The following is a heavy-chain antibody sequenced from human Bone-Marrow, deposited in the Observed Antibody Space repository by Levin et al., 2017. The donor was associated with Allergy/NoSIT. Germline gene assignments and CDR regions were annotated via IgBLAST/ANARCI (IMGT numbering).Heavy chain of an antibody. CDR3: AKLVPLERYGSSTSCLGWFDH. Sequence: PGGSLRLSCAASGFTFSSYAMSWVRQAPGKGLEWVSGITGSGDTTYYADSVKGRFTISRDNSKNTLYLQMNSLRAEDTAVYYCAKLVPLERYGSSTSCLGWFDHWGQGTLVTVSS. D-gene: IGHD2-2*01. CDR2: ITGSGDTT. J-gene: IGHJ5*02. CDR1: GFTFSSYA. V-gene: IGHV3-23*01.